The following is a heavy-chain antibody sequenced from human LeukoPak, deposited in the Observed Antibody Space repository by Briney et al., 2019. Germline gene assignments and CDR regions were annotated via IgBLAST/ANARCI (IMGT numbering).Heavy chain of an antibody. CDR1: GYTLTSYD. CDR2: MNPNSGNT. J-gene: IGHJ6*02. D-gene: IGHD3-10*01. Sequence: ASVKVSCKASGYTLTSYDINWVRQATGQGLEWMGWMNPNSGNTGYAQKFQGRVTMTRNTSISTAYMELSSLRSEDTAVYYCARNMLRGVIGYYYYGMDVWGQGTTVTVSS. V-gene: IGHV1-8*01. CDR3: ARNMLRGVIGYYYYGMDV.